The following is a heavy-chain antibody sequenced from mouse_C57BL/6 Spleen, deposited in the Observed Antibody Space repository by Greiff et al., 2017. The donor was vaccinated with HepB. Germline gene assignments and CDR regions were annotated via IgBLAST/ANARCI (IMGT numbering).Heavy chain of an antibody. CDR2: IYPGDGDT. CDR3: ARPMEDGYPLGY. Sequence: VQLQQSGPELVKPGASVKISCKASGYAFSSSWMNWVKQRPGKGLEWIGRIYPGDGDTNYNGKFKGKATLTADKSSSTAYMQLSSLTSEDSAVYFCARPMEDGYPLGYWGQGTTLTVSS. J-gene: IGHJ2*01. V-gene: IGHV1-82*01. CDR1: GYAFSSSW. D-gene: IGHD2-3*01.